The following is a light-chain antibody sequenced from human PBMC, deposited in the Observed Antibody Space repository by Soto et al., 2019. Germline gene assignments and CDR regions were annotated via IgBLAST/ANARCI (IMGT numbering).Light chain of an antibody. CDR2: DVS. J-gene: IGLJ2*01. CDR3: SSYSGSSTLVL. CDR1: SSDVGGYNY. Sequence: QSVLTQPASVSGSPGQSITISCTGTSSDVGGYNYVSWYLQHPGKAPQLMIYDVSKRPSGVSDRFSGSKSDNTASLTISGLQAGDEADYYCSSYSGSSTLVLFGAGTKVTVL. V-gene: IGLV2-14*03.